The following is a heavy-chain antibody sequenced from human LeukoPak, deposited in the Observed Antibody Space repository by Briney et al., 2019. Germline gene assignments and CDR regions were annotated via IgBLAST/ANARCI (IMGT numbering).Heavy chain of an antibody. D-gene: IGHD2-2*01. V-gene: IGHV3-23*01. CDR3: AKELGYCSSTSCPIYDYYYGMDV. Sequence: GGSLRLSCAASGFTFSSYAMSWVRQAPGKGLEWVSAISGSGGSTYYADSVKGRFTISRDNSKNTLYLQMNSLRAEDTAVYYCAKELGYCSSTSCPIYDYYYGMDVWGQGTTVTVSS. J-gene: IGHJ6*02. CDR1: GFTFSSYA. CDR2: ISGSGGST.